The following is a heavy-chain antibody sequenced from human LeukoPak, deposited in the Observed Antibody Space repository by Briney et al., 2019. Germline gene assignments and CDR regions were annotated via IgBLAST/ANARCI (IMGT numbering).Heavy chain of an antibody. D-gene: IGHD6-19*01. Sequence: GGSLRLSCAASGFTFSSYEMNWVRQAPGKGLEWVSYISSSGSTIYYADSVKGRFTISRDNAKNSLYLQMNSLRAEDTAVYYCARGGARGSGWTDYYYYYGMDVWGQGTRSPSP. V-gene: IGHV3-48*03. CDR2: ISSSGSTI. CDR3: ARGGARGSGWTDYYYYYGMDV. CDR1: GFTFSSYE. J-gene: IGHJ6*02.